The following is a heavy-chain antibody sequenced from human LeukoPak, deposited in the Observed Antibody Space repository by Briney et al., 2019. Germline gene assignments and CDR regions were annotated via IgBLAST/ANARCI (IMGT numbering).Heavy chain of an antibody. J-gene: IGHJ6*03. Sequence: SETLSRTCNVSGGSISSHFWSWIRQPPGKGLEWIGYIYYSGSTNYNPSLKIRVTISVDTSKNQFSLRLSSVTAADTAVYYCARGAVVENYYYYYMDVWGKGTTVAVSS. CDR1: GGSISSHF. D-gene: IGHD2-2*01. V-gene: IGHV4-59*11. CDR2: IYYSGST. CDR3: ARGAVVENYYYYYMDV.